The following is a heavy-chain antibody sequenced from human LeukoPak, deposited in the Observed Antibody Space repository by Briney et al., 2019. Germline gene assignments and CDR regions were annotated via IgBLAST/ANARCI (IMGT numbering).Heavy chain of an antibody. CDR1: GFDVSINY. D-gene: IGHD1-1*01. Sequence: GGSLRPSCAASGFDVSINYMNWIRQSPEKGLEWVSIIHNDGRTYYADSVKGRFTVSRDNSKNTVSLQMDSLRVDDTGVYYCARGFLQLTPYYFDYWGQGTLVTVSS. J-gene: IGHJ4*02. CDR2: IHNDGRT. V-gene: IGHV3-66*01. CDR3: ARGFLQLTPYYFDY.